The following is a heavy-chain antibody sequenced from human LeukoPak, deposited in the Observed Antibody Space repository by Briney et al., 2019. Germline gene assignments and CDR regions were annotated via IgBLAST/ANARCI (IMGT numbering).Heavy chain of an antibody. J-gene: IGHJ4*02. V-gene: IGHV3-30*03. D-gene: IGHD3-10*01. Sequence: GGSLRLSCAASGFTFSNYGMHWVRQAPGKGLEWVAVISYDGSNKYYADSVKGRFTISRDNSKNTLYLQMNSLRAEDTAVYYCARVWFGEFFFDYWGQGTLVTVSS. CDR3: ARVWFGEFFFDY. CDR1: GFTFSNYG. CDR2: ISYDGSNK.